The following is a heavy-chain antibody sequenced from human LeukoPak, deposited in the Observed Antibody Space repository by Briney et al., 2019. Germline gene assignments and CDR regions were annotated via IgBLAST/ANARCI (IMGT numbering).Heavy chain of an antibody. V-gene: IGHV3-20*04. D-gene: IGHD2/OR15-2a*01. J-gene: IGHJ3*02. Sequence: GGSLRLSCAVSGFTFDNYSINWVRQAPGKGLEWVSNINWNGGSTGYGDSVKGRFTISRDNAKNSVFLQMHSLRADDTALYYSAREMLLGDAFDIWGQGTMVIVSS. CDR1: GFTFDNYS. CDR2: INWNGGST. CDR3: AREMLLGDAFDI.